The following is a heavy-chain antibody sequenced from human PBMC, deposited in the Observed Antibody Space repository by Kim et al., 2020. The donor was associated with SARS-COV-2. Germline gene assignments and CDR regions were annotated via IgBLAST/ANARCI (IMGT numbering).Heavy chain of an antibody. CDR1: GGSISSYY. J-gene: IGHJ5*02. CDR2: IYYSGST. V-gene: IGHV4-59*08. Sequence: SETLSLTCTVSGGSISSYYWSWIRQPPGKGLEWIGYIYYSGSTNYNPSLKSRVTISVDTSKNQFSLKLSSVTAADTAVYYCASSYSSSAAYNWFDPWGQGTLVTVSS. CDR3: ASSYSSSAAYNWFDP. D-gene: IGHD6-6*01.